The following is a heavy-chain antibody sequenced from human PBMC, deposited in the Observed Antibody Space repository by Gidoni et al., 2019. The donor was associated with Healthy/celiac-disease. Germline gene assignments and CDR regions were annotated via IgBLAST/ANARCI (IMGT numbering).Heavy chain of an antibody. D-gene: IGHD1-26*01. V-gene: IGHV3-21*01. J-gene: IGHJ3*02. CDR2: ISSSSSYI. CDR3: ARGRSGGGVFDI. CDR1: GFTFRSYS. Sequence: EVQLVESGGGLVKPGGSLRLSCEASGFTFRSYSMNWVRQAPGKGLEWVSSISSSSSYIYYADSVKGRFTISRDNAKNSLYLQMNSLRAEDTAVYYWARGRSGGGVFDIWGQGTMVTVSS.